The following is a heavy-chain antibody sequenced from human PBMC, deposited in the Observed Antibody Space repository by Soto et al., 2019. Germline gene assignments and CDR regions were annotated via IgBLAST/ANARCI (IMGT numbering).Heavy chain of an antibody. CDR2: ISSNGGST. J-gene: IGHJ4*02. CDR1: GFTFSSYA. CDR3: ARVGSSSYDY. Sequence: EVQLVESGGGLVQPGGSLRLSCAASGFTFSSYAMHWVRQAPGKGLEYVSAISSNGGSTYYANSVKGRFNISRDNSKNTLYLQMGSLRAEDMAVYYCARVGSSSYDYWGQGTLVTVSS. V-gene: IGHV3-64*01. D-gene: IGHD6-6*01.